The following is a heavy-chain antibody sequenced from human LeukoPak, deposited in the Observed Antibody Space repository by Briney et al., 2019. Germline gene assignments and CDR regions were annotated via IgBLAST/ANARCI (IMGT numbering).Heavy chain of an antibody. Sequence: GRSLRLSCTASGFISSNYAMDWVRQAPGKGLEWVAIISYNGSNKYYADSVKGRFTISRDNSKNTLYLQMNSLRAEDTAVYYCARDSGSVRDYLDYWGQGTLVTVSS. CDR1: GFISSNYA. CDR3: ARDSGSVRDYLDY. CDR2: ISYNGSNK. J-gene: IGHJ4*02. V-gene: IGHV3-30-3*01. D-gene: IGHD1-26*01.